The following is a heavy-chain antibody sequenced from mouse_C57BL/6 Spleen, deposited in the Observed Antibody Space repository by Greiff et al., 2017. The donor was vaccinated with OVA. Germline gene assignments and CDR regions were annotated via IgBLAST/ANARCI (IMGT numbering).Heavy chain of an antibody. CDR2: IWGVGST. CDR1: GFSLTSYG. D-gene: IGHD2-4*01. V-gene: IGHV2-6*01. CDR3: ARIYYDYEGYAMDY. J-gene: IGHJ4*01. Sequence: VQLVESGPGLVAPSQSLSITCTVSGFSLTSYGVDWVRQSPGKGLEWLGVIWGVGSTNYNSALKSRLSISKDNSKSQVFLKMNSLQTDDTAMYYCARIYYDYEGYAMDYWGQGTSVTVSS.